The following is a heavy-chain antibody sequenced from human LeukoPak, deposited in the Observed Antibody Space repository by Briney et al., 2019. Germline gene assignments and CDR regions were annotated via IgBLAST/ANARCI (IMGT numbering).Heavy chain of an antibody. CDR3: ARDGATRGYYYYGMDV. D-gene: IGHD4-17*01. CDR2: IIPILGIA. CDR1: GGTFSSYA. Sequence: ASVKVSCTASGGTFSSYAISWVRQAPGQGLEWMGRIIPILGIANYAQKFQGRVTITADKSTSTAYMELSSLRSEDTAVYYCARDGATRGYYYYGMDVWGQGTTVTVSS. J-gene: IGHJ6*02. V-gene: IGHV1-69*04.